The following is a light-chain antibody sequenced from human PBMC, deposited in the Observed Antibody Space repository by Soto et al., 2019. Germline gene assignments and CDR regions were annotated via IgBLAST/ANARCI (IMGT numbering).Light chain of an antibody. CDR3: QQSLGTLYT. CDR1: QSIDNY. CDR2: AAS. Sequence: DIQMTQSPSSLSASVGDRVTITCRASQSIDNYLNWYQQIPGEAPRLLIYAASSLQIGVPSRFSGSGSGTDFPLTISSLQPEDFATYYCQQSLGTLYTFGQGTKLDIK. V-gene: IGKV1-39*01. J-gene: IGKJ2*01.